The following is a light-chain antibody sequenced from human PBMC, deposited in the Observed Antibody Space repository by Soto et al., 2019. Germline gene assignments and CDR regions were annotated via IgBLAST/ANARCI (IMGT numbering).Light chain of an antibody. J-gene: IGKJ5*01. CDR3: QHYGTSPMT. Sequence: IVFTQSPGTLSLSPGEGATLSCRASQSVSNNALAWYQHKPGQAPRLLIYDTSSRATGIPDRFSGSGSGTDFTLTISRLEPEDFALYFCQHYGTSPMTFGQGTRLEIK. V-gene: IGKV3-20*01. CDR1: QSVSNNA. CDR2: DTS.